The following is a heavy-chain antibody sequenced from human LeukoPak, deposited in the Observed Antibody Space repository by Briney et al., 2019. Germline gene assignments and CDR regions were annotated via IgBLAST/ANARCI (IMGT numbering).Heavy chain of an antibody. Sequence: GGSLRLSCSASGFIFSNYAMHWVRQAPGKGLEWVAVISYDGSNKYYADSVKGRFTISRDNSKNTLYLQMNSLRAEDTAVYYCAKDHEYSSFDPPDYWGQGTLVTVSS. CDR3: AKDHEYSSFDPPDY. V-gene: IGHV3-30-3*01. J-gene: IGHJ4*02. CDR1: GFIFSNYA. D-gene: IGHD6-6*01. CDR2: ISYDGSNK.